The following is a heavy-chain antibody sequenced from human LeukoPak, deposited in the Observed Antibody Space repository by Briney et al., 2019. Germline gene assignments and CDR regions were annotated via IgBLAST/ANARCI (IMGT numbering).Heavy chain of an antibody. CDR3: ARQKDTYYYGSAFDY. V-gene: IGHV1-18*01. Sequence: GASVKVSCKASGYTFTSYGISWVRQAPGQGLEWMGWISAYNGNTNYAQKLQGRVTMTRDMSTSTVYMELSSLRSEDTAVYYCARQKDTYYYGSAFDYWGQGTLVTVSS. CDR2: ISAYNGNT. CDR1: GYTFTSYG. J-gene: IGHJ4*02. D-gene: IGHD3-10*01.